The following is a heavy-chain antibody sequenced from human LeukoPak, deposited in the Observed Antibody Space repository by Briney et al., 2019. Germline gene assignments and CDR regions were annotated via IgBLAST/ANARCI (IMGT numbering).Heavy chain of an antibody. CDR1: GFTFNNAW. J-gene: IGHJ4*02. CDR3: TTAFTSSSAVGTFSGFAY. D-gene: IGHD6-13*01. CDR2: VKSETDGGTT. Sequence: PGGSLRLSCAASGFTFNNAWISWVRQAPGQGLEWVGRVKSETDGGTTDHAAPVRGRFTISRDDSKNTLYLQMNSLKSEDTAVYYCTTAFTSSSAVGTFSGFAYWGQGTLVTVSS. V-gene: IGHV3-15*01.